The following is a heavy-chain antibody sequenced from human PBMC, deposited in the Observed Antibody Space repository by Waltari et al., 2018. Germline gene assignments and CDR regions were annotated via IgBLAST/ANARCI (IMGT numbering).Heavy chain of an antibody. CDR1: GLNFANYW. J-gene: IGHJ4*02. Sequence: EAQLVESGGGLVQPGGSLRLSCEASGLNFANYWMHWVRQAPGKGLAWVSCMHSDESGEHFAGSVKGRFTISRDDAKNTLYLQMNSLRFEDTALYYCVRDGGVAGIRTFDFWGQGTLVTVSS. CDR2: MHSDESGE. CDR3: VRDGGVAGIRTFDF. D-gene: IGHD6-19*01. V-gene: IGHV3-74*01.